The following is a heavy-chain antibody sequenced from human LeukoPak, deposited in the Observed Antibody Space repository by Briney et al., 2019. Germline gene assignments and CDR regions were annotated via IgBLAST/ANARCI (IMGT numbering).Heavy chain of an antibody. CDR3: AKWFMITFGGVIVTSPYFDY. Sequence: GGSLRLSCAASGFTFSSYAMGWVRQAPGKGLEWVSAISGSGGSTYYADSVKGRFTISRDNSKNTLYLQMNSLRAEDTAVYYCAKWFMITFGGVIVTSPYFDYWGQGTLVTVSS. D-gene: IGHD3-16*02. CDR2: ISGSGGST. J-gene: IGHJ4*02. V-gene: IGHV3-23*01. CDR1: GFTFSSYA.